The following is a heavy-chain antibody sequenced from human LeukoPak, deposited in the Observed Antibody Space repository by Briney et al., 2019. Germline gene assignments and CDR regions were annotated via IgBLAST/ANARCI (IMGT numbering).Heavy chain of an antibody. V-gene: IGHV1-2*02. J-gene: IGHJ4*02. CDR1: GYTFTDYY. CDR2: INPNSGGT. D-gene: IGHD2-21*02. Sequence: GASVKVSCKASGYTFTDYYLHWVRQAPGQGLESMGWINPNSGGTNSVQNFQGRVTITRDTSISTAYMELSRLSYGDTAVYYCARAYTDLAWVDYWGQGTLVTVSS. CDR3: ARAYTDLAWVDY.